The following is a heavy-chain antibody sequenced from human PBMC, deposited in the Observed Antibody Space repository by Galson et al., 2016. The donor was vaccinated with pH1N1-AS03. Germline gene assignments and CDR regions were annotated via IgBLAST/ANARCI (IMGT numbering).Heavy chain of an antibody. CDR2: IKSKPDGETT. CDR1: GFTFTTAW. CDR3: ARVEDSGSYDRFSFYYGMDV. D-gene: IGHD1-26*01. V-gene: IGHV3-15*07. Sequence: SLRLSCAASGFTFTTAWITWVRQAPGKGLEWVGRIKSKPDGETTDYGAPGRGRFSLSRDDSKETVYLQMNSLRAGDTAVYYCARVEDSGSYDRFSFYYGMDVWGRGTPVTVSS. J-gene: IGHJ6*02.